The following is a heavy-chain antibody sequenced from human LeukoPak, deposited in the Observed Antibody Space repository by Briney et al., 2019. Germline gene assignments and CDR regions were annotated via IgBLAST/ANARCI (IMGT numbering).Heavy chain of an antibody. CDR3: ARGSVPLRFLEWLLSTPPGPYYSDY. Sequence: ASVKVSCKASGYTFTSYGISWVRQAPGQGLEWMGWISAYNGNTNYAQKLQGRVTMTTDTSTSTAYMELRSLRSDDTAVYYCARGSVPLRFLEWLLSTPPGPYYSDYWGQGTLVTVSS. CDR1: GYTFTSYG. V-gene: IGHV1-18*01. J-gene: IGHJ4*02. D-gene: IGHD3-3*01. CDR2: ISAYNGNT.